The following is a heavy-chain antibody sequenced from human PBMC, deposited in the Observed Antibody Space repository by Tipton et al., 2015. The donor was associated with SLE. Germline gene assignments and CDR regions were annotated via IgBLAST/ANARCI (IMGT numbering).Heavy chain of an antibody. CDR2: FYDSGST. D-gene: IGHD1-1*01. Sequence: LRLSCTVSGGSITSHYWSWIRQPPGKGLEWIGFFYDSGSTSYNPSLESRVTISLDTSKNQFFLKLSSVTASDTAVYYCGKNGGPATFAIWGQGTMVTVSS. CDR3: GKNGGPATFAI. CDR1: GGSITSHY. V-gene: IGHV4-59*11. J-gene: IGHJ3*02.